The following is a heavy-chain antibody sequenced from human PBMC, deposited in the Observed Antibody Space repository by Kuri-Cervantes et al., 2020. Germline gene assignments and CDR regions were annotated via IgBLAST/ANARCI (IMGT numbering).Heavy chain of an antibody. J-gene: IGHJ5*02. CDR2: IYSGGST. CDR1: GFTVSSNY. CDR3: ARDYYYGSGSYGGWFDP. Sequence: GGSLRLSCAASGFTVSSNYMSWVRRAPGKGLEWVSVIYSGGSTYYADSVKGRFTISRDNSKNTLYLQMNSLRAEDTAVYYCARDYYYGSGSYGGWFDPWGQGTLVTVSS. V-gene: IGHV3-53*05. D-gene: IGHD3-10*01.